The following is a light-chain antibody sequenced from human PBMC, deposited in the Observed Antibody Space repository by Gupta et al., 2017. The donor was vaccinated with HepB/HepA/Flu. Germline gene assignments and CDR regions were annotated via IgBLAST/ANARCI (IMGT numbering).Light chain of an antibody. CDR3: SAWDSSLSAQV. V-gene: IGLV10-54*04. J-gene: IGLJ2*01. CDR2: KNN. Sequence: QAGLTQPPSVSKGLRQTATPTCTGNSNNVGNQGVAWLQQHQGHPPKLLSYKNNNRPSGISERFSASRSGNTASLTITGLQPEDEADYYCSAWDSSLSAQVVGGGTKLTVL. CDR1: SNNVGNQG.